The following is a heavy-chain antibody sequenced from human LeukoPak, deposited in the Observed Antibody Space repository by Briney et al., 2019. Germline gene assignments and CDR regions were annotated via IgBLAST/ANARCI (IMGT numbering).Heavy chain of an antibody. CDR1: GFTFSTYA. J-gene: IGHJ4*02. Sequence: GGSLRLSCAASGFTFSTYALTWVRQAPGKGLEWVSGISGSGGSTYYADSVKGRFAISRDNSKNTVYLQMNSLRAEDTAVYYCARDVAAAGNSWGQGTLVTVSS. CDR3: ARDVAAAGNS. V-gene: IGHV3-23*01. D-gene: IGHD6-13*01. CDR2: ISGSGGST.